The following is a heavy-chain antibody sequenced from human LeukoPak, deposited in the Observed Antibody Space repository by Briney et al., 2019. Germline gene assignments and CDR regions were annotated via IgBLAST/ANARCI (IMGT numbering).Heavy chain of an antibody. D-gene: IGHD1-26*01. J-gene: IGHJ4*02. CDR3: ARGRCGSCPIDY. CDR2: ISSSGSTI. Sequence: GGSLRLSCAASGFTLSSYEMNSVREAPGKGLEWVSYISSSGSTIYYADSVKGRFTISRDNSKNTLYLQMNSLRAEDTAVYYCARGRCGSCPIDYWGQGTLVTVSS. V-gene: IGHV3-48*03. CDR1: GFTLSSYE.